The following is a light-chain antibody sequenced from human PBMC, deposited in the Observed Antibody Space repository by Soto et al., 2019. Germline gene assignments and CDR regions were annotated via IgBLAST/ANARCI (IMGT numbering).Light chain of an antibody. J-gene: IGLJ1*01. Sequence: QSALTQPAYVSGSPGQSITISCTGTSSDVGGYNYVSWYPQHPGKAPKLMIYDVSNRPSGVSNRFSGSKSGNTASLTISWLHAEAEAYYYCRSYMSRSTLYVFGTGTKLTVL. CDR2: DVS. V-gene: IGLV2-14*01. CDR3: RSYMSRSTLYV. CDR1: SSDVGGYNY.